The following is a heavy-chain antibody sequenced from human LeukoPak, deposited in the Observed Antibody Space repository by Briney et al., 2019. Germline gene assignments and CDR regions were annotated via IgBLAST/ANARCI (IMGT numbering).Heavy chain of an antibody. D-gene: IGHD6-19*01. CDR2: ISSGAGTT. J-gene: IGHJ5*02. Sequence: GGSLRLSCAASGFTFSSYAVSWVRQVPGKRLHWVSAISSGAGTTGYADSVKGRFTISRVNSKSTISLQMNSLRAEDTAIYYCAKDLEQSYSGWSTSYDAWGQGTLVTVSS. V-gene: IGHV3-23*01. CDR3: AKDLEQSYSGWSTSYDA. CDR1: GFTFSSYA.